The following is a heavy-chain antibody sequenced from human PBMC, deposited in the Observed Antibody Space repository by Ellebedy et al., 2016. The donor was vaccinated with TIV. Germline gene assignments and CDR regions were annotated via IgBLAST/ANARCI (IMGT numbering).Heavy chain of an antibody. V-gene: IGHV1-2*02. Sequence: AASVKVSCRASGYTFTGYYMHWVRQAPGQGLEWMGWINPNSGGTNYAQKFQGRVTMTRDTSISTAYMELSRLRSDDTAVYYCARDLYDYGDRHYYGMDVWGQGTTVTVSS. D-gene: IGHD4-17*01. CDR1: GYTFTGYY. CDR2: INPNSGGT. J-gene: IGHJ6*02. CDR3: ARDLYDYGDRHYYGMDV.